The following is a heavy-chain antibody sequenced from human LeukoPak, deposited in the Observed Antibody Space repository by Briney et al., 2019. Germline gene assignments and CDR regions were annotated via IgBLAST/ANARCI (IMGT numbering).Heavy chain of an antibody. CDR1: GFTVSSNY. J-gene: IGHJ4*02. V-gene: IGHV3-66*02. CDR2: IYSGGST. D-gene: IGHD2-8*02. Sequence: PGGSLKLSCAASGFTVSSNYMSWVRQAPGKGLEWVSVIYSGGSTYYADSVKGRFTISRDNSKNTLYLQMNSLRAEDTAVYYCARSLLGVFDYWGQGTPVTVSS. CDR3: ARSLLGVFDY.